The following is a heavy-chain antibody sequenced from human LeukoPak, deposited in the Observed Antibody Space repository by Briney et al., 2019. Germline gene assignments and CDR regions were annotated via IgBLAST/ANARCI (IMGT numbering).Heavy chain of an antibody. V-gene: IGHV3-74*01. D-gene: IGHD3-9*01. CDR3: ERDQYHILPGYYVDY. CDR2: INSVGRSG. J-gene: IGHJ4*02. Sequence: GGSLRLSCGASRFTFSNYWMHSVRQAPGKGLVWVSHINSVGRSGTYADPVKGRFTISRDNAKNSLYLQMNRLRDEDTAVIYCERDQYHILPGYYVDYWGQGTLVTVSS. CDR1: RFTFSNYW.